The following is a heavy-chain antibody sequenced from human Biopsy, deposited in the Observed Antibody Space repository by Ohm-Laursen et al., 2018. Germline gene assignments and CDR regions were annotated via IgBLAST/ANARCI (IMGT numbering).Heavy chain of an antibody. CDR3: ARGDYFDSNGYFWFDP. CDR1: GGSISSGGSY. V-gene: IGHV4-31*01. Sequence: PSQTLSLTCTVSGGSISSGGSYWSWLRQRPGKGLVWIGYIFNSANTYYNPSLKNLITISGDTSKNQFSLKLNSVTAADKDVYYCARGDYFDSNGYFWFDPWGQGTLVTVSS. CDR2: IFNSANT. D-gene: IGHD3-22*01. J-gene: IGHJ5*02.